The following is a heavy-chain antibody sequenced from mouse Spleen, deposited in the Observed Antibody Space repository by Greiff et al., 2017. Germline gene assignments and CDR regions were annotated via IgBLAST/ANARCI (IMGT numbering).Heavy chain of an antibody. CDR1: GFTFSDYY. Sequence: EVKVVESEGGLVQPGSSMKLSCTASGFTFSDYYMAWVRQVPEKGLEWVANINYDGSSTYYLDSLKSRFIISRDNAKNILYLQMSSLKSEDTATYYCARVYGNYRGFDYWGQGTTLTVSS. CDR3: ARVYGNYRGFDY. V-gene: IGHV5-16*01. J-gene: IGHJ2*01. D-gene: IGHD2-10*02. CDR2: INYDGSST.